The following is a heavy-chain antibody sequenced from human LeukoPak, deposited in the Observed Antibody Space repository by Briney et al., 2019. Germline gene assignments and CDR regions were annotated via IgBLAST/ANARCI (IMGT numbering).Heavy chain of an antibody. V-gene: IGHV3-21*01. J-gene: IGHJ4*02. D-gene: IGHD3-16*01. CDR3: ASRSNYYDYVWGSYRIDY. Sequence: GGSLRLSCAASGFTFSSYSMNWVRQAPGKGLEWVSSISSSSSYIYYADSVKGRFTISRDNAKNSLYLQMNSLRAEDTAVYYCASRSNYYDYVWGSYRIDYWGQGTLVTVSS. CDR2: ISSSSSYI. CDR1: GFTFSSYS.